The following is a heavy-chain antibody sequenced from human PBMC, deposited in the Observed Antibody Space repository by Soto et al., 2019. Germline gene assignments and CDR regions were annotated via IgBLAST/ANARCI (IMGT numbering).Heavy chain of an antibody. Sequence: SGPTLVNPTLPLSLTCTLSGFSLSTYGMGVGWIRQPPGKAPEWLALIYWNDDKRYSPSLKSRLTIAKDTSKNLVVLTMTNVDPVDAATYYGVNSPDSSPSDYWGQGTLVTVSS. CDR2: IYWNDDK. D-gene: IGHD5-18*01. J-gene: IGHJ4*02. V-gene: IGHV2-5*01. CDR3: VNSPDSSPSDY. CDR1: GFSLSTYGMG.